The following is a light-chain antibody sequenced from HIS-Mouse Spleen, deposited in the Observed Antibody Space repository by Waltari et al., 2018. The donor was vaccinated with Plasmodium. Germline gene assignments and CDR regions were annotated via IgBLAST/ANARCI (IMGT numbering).Light chain of an antibody. Sequence: QSALTQPASVSGSPGQSITTFCCGISRAVCSYILVSWYQQHPGKAPKLMIYEGSKRPSGVSNRFSGSKSGNTASLTISGLQAEDEADYYCCSYAGSSTYVVFGGGTKLTVL. CDR3: CSYAGSSTYVV. J-gene: IGLJ2*01. CDR2: EGS. CDR1: SRAVCSYIL. V-gene: IGLV2-23*01.